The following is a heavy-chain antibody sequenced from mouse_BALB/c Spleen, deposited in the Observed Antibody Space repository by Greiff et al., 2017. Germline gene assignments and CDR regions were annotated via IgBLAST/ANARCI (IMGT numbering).Heavy chain of an antibody. CDR2: IYYSGTI. J-gene: IGHJ3*01. CDR1: GISITTGNYR. Sequence: VQLKESGPGLVKPSQTVSLTCTVTGISITTGNYRWSWIRQFPGNKLEWIGYIYYSGTITYNPSLTSRTTITRDTSKNQFFLEMNSLTAEDTATYYCARDRGLSPFAYWGQGTLVTVSA. CDR3: ARDRGLSPFAY. D-gene: IGHD2-4*01. V-gene: IGHV3-5*02.